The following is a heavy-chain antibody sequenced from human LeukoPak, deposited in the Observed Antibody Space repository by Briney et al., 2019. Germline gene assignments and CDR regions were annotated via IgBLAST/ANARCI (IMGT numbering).Heavy chain of an antibody. D-gene: IGHD2-21*01. CDR1: GFTFSSYD. V-gene: IGHV3-13*01. CDR2: IGTAGDT. Sequence: PGGSLRLSCAASGFTFSSYDMHWVRQATGKGLEWVSAIGTAGDTYYPGSVKGRFTISRENAKNSLYLQMSSLRAGDTAVYYCARGSQDSDAFDIWGQGTIVTVSS. CDR3: ARGSQDSDAFDI. J-gene: IGHJ3*02.